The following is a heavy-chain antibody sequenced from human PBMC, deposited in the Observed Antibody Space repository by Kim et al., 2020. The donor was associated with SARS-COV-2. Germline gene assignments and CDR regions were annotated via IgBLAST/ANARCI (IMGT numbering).Heavy chain of an antibody. V-gene: IGHV4-59*01. CDR3: ARERHTVNVSAFDI. Sequence: SETLSLTYTVSGGSISSYYWSWIRQPPGKGLEWIGYIYYSGSTNYNPSLKSRVTISVDTSKNQFSLKLSSVTAADTAVYYCARERHTVNVSAFDIWGQGTMVTVSS. D-gene: IGHD3-16*02. CDR2: IYYSGST. CDR1: GGSISSYY. J-gene: IGHJ3*02.